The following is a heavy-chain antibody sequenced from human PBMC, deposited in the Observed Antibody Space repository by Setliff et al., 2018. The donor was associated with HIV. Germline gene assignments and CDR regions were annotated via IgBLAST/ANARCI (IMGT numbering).Heavy chain of an antibody. CDR1: NGSISSSSYF. Sequence: PSETLSLTCTVSNGSISSSSYFWGWIRQPPGKGLEWIGNIFYSGSTYYNPSLKSRVLISVDTSKNQFSLKLTSVTAADTAVYYCARHRSGNWYYFGFDPWGQGTLVTVSS. J-gene: IGHJ5*02. CDR2: IFYSGST. D-gene: IGHD1-7*01. CDR3: ARHRSGNWYYFGFDP. V-gene: IGHV4-39*01.